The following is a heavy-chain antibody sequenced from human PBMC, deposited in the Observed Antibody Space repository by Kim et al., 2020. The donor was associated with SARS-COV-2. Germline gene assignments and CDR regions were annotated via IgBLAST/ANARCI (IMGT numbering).Heavy chain of an antibody. Sequence: GGSLRLSCAASGFTFDDYAMHWVRQAPGKGLEWDSLISGDGGSTYYADSVKGRFTISRDNSKNSLYLQMNSLRTEDTALYYCASITVGEWELPGDYWGQGTLVTVSS. J-gene: IGHJ4*02. CDR1: GFTFDDYA. CDR3: ASITVGEWELPGDY. CDR2: ISGDGGST. D-gene: IGHD1-26*01. V-gene: IGHV3-43*02.